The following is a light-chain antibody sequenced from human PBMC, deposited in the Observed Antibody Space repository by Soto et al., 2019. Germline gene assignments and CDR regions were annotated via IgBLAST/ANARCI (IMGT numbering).Light chain of an antibody. Sequence: DIQMTQSPSTLSASVGDRVTITCRASQSISSWLAWYQQKPGKAPKLLIYDAATLEGGVPSRFSGSGSGTDFTLTISSLQPDDFATYYCQQYDTFSWTFGLGTKV. CDR2: DAA. CDR3: QQYDTFSWT. J-gene: IGKJ1*01. V-gene: IGKV1-5*01. CDR1: QSISSW.